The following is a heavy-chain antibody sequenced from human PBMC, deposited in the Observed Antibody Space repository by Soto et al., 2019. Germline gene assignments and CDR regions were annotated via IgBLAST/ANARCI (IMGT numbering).Heavy chain of an antibody. D-gene: IGHD6-19*01. V-gene: IGHV3-15*07. CDR3: TTEYGYSSGQNGH. Sequence: EVQLVESGGGLVKPGGSLRLSCATYGFTFNDAWLSWVRQPPGKGLEWVGRLKGRNVGGTIDYAAPVTGRFTISSDECQVTLHVQMSSLKIEDTAVYYCTTEYGYSSGQNGHWGQGAMVIVSS. CDR1: GFTFNDAW. CDR2: LKGRNVGGTI. J-gene: IGHJ4*02.